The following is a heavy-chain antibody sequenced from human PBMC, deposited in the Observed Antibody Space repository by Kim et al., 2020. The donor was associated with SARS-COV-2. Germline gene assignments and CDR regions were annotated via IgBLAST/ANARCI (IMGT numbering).Heavy chain of an antibody. V-gene: IGHV3-7*01. J-gene: IGHJ4*02. CDR2: INHDGTEK. D-gene: IGHD4-17*01. CDR1: GFTFTAYW. CDR3: ARDLAGDDFGDNLFDC. Sequence: GGSLRLSCAASGFTFTAYWMTWVRQAPGKGLEWVANINHDGTEKYYVDSVKGRFTISRDNARNSLYLQMNSLRADDTAVYYCARDLAGDDFGDNLFDCWGQGTLVTVSS.